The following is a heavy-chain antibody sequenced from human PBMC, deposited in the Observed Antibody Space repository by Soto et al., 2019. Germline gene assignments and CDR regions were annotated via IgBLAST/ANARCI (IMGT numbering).Heavy chain of an antibody. D-gene: IGHD4-17*01. CDR2: IYSGGST. CDR3: ARGEPTVTTKQPIDY. J-gene: IGHJ4*02. V-gene: IGHV3-66*01. CDR1: GFTVSSNY. Sequence: GGSLRLSCAASGFTVSSNYMSWVRQAPGKGLEWVSVIYSGGSTYYADSVKGRFTISRDNSKNTLYLQMNSLRAEDTAVYYCARGEPTVTTKQPIDYWGQGTLVTVSS.